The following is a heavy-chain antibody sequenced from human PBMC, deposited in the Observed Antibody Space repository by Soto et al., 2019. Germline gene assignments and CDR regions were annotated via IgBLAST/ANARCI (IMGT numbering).Heavy chain of an antibody. V-gene: IGHV2-5*01. CDR2: IYWNDEK. CDR3: AHRVNMARGPYNYFGP. J-gene: IGHJ5*02. D-gene: IGHD3-10*01. CDR1: GFSLTTGVG. Sequence: SGPTLVNPTQTLTLTCSFSGFSLTTGVGVGWIRQPPGKALEWLAIIYWNDEKLYNPSLKTRLTITKDTSKNQVVLTVTDMDPVDTATYYCAHRVNMARGPYNYFGPWGQGALVTVSS.